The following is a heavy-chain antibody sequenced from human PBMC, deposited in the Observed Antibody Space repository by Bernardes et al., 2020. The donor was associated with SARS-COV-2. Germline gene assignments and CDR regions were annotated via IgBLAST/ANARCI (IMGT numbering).Heavy chain of an antibody. D-gene: IGHD3-3*01. CDR2: LYWNDDK. CDR3: SHARHRITIFGVVITTPWYFGY. J-gene: IGHJ4*02. Sequence: SGPTLVKPTQTVTLTCTFSGFSLSTSGVVVGWIRQPPGKALEWPAPLYWNDDKLNIPSLKSRHPLNNDTSKNQVVLTMTNMDPVDTATYYCSHARHRITIFGVVITTPWYFGYWGQGTLVTVSS. CDR1: GFSLSTSGVV. V-gene: IGHV2-5*01.